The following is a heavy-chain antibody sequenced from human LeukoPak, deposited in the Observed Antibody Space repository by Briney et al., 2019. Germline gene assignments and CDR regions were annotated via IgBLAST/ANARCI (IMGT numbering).Heavy chain of an antibody. CDR2: IKQDGSEE. CDR3: VKYYHDSSGYSHFDY. D-gene: IGHD3-22*01. V-gene: IGHV3-7*01. Sequence: GGSLRLSCAASGFTFSSHWMSWVRQAPGKGLEWVANIKQDGSEEYYVDSVKGRFTISRDNAKNSLYLQMNSLRAEDTAVYYCVKYYHDSSGYSHFDYWGQGTLVTVSS. J-gene: IGHJ4*02. CDR1: GFTFSSHW.